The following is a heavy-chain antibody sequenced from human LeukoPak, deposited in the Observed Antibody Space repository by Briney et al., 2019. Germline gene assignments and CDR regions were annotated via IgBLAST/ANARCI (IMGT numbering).Heavy chain of an antibody. CDR3: ARVLRDIVVVPAAKQAGYYYYGMDV. CDR2: IIPILGIA. V-gene: IGHV1-69*04. CDR1: GYTFTSYG. Sequence: SVKVSCKASGYTFTSYGISWVRQAPGQGLEWMGRIIPILGIANYAQKFQGRVTITADKSTSTAYMELSSLRSEDTAVYYCARVLRDIVVVPAAKQAGYYYYGMDVWGQGTTVTVSS. D-gene: IGHD2-2*01. J-gene: IGHJ6*02.